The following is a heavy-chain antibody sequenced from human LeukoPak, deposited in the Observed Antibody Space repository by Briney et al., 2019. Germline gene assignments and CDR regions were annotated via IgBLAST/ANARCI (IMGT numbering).Heavy chain of an antibody. CDR2: IIPILGIA. D-gene: IGHD3-22*01. V-gene: IGHV1-69*04. CDR3: AHPDDSSGYYRDY. CDR1: GGTFSSYA. J-gene: IGHJ4*02. Sequence: ASVKVSCKASGGTFSSYAISWVRQAPGQGLEWMGRIIPILGIANYAQKFQGSVTITADKSTSTAYMELSSLRSEDTAVYYCAHPDDSSGYYRDYWGQGTLVTVSS.